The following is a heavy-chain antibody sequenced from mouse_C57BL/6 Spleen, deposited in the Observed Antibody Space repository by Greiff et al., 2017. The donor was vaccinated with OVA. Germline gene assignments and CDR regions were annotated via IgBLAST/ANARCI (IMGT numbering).Heavy chain of an antibody. CDR1: GFTFSDYY. Sequence: EVQLVESEGGLVQPGSSMKLSCTASGFTFSDYYMAWVRQVPEKGLEWVANINYDGSSTYYLDSLKSRFIISRDNAKNILYLQMSSLKSEDTATYYCAREGGYGYDDNYYAMDYWGQGTSVTVSS. CDR3: AREGGYGYDDNYYAMDY. D-gene: IGHD2-2*01. CDR2: INYDGSST. V-gene: IGHV5-16*01. J-gene: IGHJ4*01.